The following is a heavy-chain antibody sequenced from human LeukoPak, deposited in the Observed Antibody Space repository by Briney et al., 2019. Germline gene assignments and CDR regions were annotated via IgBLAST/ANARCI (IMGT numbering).Heavy chain of an antibody. V-gene: IGHV1-18*01. CDR1: GATFSSYA. CDR2: MYPNNGNT. Sequence: ASVKVSCKPSGATFSSYAIIWVRQAAGHGLEWMGWMYPNNGNTRYSQRFQGRVTMTADTSTNTAYMELRSLRSDDTAVYYCGRDPEMTTVMRYMDVWGKGTTVTVS. D-gene: IGHD4-11*01. J-gene: IGHJ6*03. CDR3: GRDPEMTTVMRYMDV.